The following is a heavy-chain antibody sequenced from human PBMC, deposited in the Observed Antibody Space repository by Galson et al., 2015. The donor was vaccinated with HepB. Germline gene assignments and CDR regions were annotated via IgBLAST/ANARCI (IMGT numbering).Heavy chain of an antibody. CDR3: ATSVVPNRFDAFDL. Sequence: SLRLAGTASGFTCTNAWMNWVRQAPGKGLEWVGRVKSKANGGTPDYAGPVKGRFTISRDDSTTTVYLEMSGLKTEDTAVYYCATSVVPNRFDAFDLWGQGTLVTVSS. CDR1: GFTCTNAW. D-gene: IGHD3-16*02. J-gene: IGHJ3*01. V-gene: IGHV3-15*07. CDR2: VKSKANGGTP.